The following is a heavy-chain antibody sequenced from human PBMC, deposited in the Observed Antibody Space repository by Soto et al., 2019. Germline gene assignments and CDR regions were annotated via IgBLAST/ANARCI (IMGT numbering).Heavy chain of an antibody. CDR1: GGSISSSSYY. V-gene: IGHV4-39*01. D-gene: IGHD3-3*01. CDR2: IYYSGST. CDR3: ARRPRSYDFWSGYQDWFDP. Sequence: SETLSLTCTVSGGSISSSSYYWGWIRQPPGKGLEWIGSIYYSGSTYYNPSLKSRVTISVDTSKNQFSLKLSSVTAADTAVYYCARRPRSYDFWSGYQDWFDPWGQGXLVTVSS. J-gene: IGHJ5*02.